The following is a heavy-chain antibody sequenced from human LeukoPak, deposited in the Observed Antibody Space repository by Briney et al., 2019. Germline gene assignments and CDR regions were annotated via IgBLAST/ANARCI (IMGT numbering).Heavy chain of an antibody. J-gene: IGHJ6*02. Sequence: GGSLRLSCAVSGFTFSSYSMNWVRQAPGKGLEWASSISSSSSYIYYADSVKGRFTISRDNAKNSLYLQMNSLRAEDTAVYYCARDRTRYCSGGSCYSSYGMDVWGQGTTVTVSS. CDR2: ISSSSSYI. CDR1: GFTFSSYS. D-gene: IGHD2-15*01. CDR3: ARDRTRYCSGGSCYSSYGMDV. V-gene: IGHV3-21*01.